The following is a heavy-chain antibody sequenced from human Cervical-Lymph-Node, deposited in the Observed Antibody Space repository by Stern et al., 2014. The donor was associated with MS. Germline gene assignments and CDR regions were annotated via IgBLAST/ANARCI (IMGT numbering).Heavy chain of an antibody. D-gene: IGHD2-15*01. CDR3: ARLSNGYLDY. CDR2: LYPGDSDT. Sequence: VQLGQSGAEVKKSGESLKISCKGSGYSFTNYWIGWVRQMPGKGLEWMGSLYPGDSDTTYSPSFQGQVTISADKSINTSYLQWSSLKASDTAMFYCARLSNGYLDYWGQGTLVTVSS. V-gene: IGHV5-51*01. CDR1: GYSFTNYW. J-gene: IGHJ4*02.